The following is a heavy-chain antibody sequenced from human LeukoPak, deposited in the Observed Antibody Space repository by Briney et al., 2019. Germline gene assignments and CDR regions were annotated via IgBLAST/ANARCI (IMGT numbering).Heavy chain of an antibody. CDR3: AAGHDFWRKNAFDI. Sequence: GASVKVSCKASGFTFTSSAMQWVRQARGQRLEWIGWIVVGSGNTNYAQKFQERVTITRDMSTSTAYMELSSLRSEDTAVYYCAAGHDFWRKNAFDIWGQGTMVTVSS. CDR1: GFTFTSSA. V-gene: IGHV1-58*02. D-gene: IGHD3-3*01. CDR2: IVVGSGNT. J-gene: IGHJ3*02.